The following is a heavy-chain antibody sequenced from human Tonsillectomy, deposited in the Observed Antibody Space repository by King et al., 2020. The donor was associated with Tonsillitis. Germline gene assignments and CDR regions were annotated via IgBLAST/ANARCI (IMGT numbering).Heavy chain of an antibody. V-gene: IGHV3-66*01. CDR1: GLTISSNY. D-gene: IGHD5-24*01. CDR2: IYKNVGT. J-gene: IGHJ4*02. Sequence: VQLVESGGGLVQPGGSLRLSCAASGLTISSNYMNWVRQAPGKGLEWGSVIYKNVGTYFADSVKGRFTRTRDNSKNTLYLQMNSLRAEDTAVYYCARVGRDGYNFEGFDYWGQGTLVTVSS. CDR3: ARVGRDGYNFEGFDY.